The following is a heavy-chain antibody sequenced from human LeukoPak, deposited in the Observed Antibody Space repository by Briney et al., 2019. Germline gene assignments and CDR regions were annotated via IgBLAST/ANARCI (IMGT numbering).Heavy chain of an antibody. J-gene: IGHJ5*02. V-gene: IGHV3-7*01. CDR3: ARDRVGGVRYDFWSGPRTPPNWFDP. Sequence: GGSLRLSCAASGFTFSSYAVSWVRQAPGKGLEWVANIKQDGSEKYYVDSVKGRFTISRDNAKNSLYLQMNSLRAEDTAVYYCARDRVGGVRYDFWSGPRTPPNWFDPWGQGTLVTVS. CDR1: GFTFSSYA. CDR2: IKQDGSEK. D-gene: IGHD3-3*01.